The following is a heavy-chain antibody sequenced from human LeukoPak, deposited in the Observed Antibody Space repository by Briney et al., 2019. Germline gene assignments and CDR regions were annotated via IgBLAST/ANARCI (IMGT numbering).Heavy chain of an antibody. D-gene: IGHD6-13*01. J-gene: IGHJ4*02. V-gene: IGHV3-66*03. Sequence: PGGSLRLSCAASGFTVRSNYMNWVRQAPGKGLEWVSVIYSCGSTYYADSVKGRFTISRDNSKNTLYLQMNSLRAEDTAVYYCAKVSEPYISSRHHAFDYWGQGTQVTVSS. CDR2: IYSCGST. CDR3: AKVSEPYISSRHHAFDY. CDR1: GFTVRSNY.